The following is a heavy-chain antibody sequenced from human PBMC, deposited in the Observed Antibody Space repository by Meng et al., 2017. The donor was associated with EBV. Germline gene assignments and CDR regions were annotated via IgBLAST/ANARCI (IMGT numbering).Heavy chain of an antibody. CDR1: GFIFRDSA. Sequence: VGGSGGGLVQAGGSLKLFCGASGFIFRDSAMHWVRQASGKGLEWVGRVETKTSKYATAYAASVKGRFSVSRDDSKNMVFLEMNSLKTEDTARYYCWGDLNYGSYWGQGTLVTVSS. CDR2: VETKTSKYAT. CDR3: WGDLNYGSY. J-gene: IGHJ4*02. D-gene: IGHD3-16*01. V-gene: IGHV3-73*01.